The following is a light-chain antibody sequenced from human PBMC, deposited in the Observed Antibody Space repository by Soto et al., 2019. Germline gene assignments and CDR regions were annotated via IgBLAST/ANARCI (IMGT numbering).Light chain of an antibody. CDR3: QQRSNWPWT. Sequence: ETVLTHNPSTLSFAAGESTTLCGTASQSVSSFLAWYQQKAGQAPRLLIYDASNRATGIPARFSGSGSGTDFTLAISSLEPEDFAVYYWQQRSNWPWTFGQGTKVDIK. V-gene: IGKV3-11*01. J-gene: IGKJ1*01. CDR1: QSVSSF. CDR2: DAS.